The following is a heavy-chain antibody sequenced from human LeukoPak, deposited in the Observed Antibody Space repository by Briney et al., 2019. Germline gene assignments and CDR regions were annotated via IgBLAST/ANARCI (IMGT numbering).Heavy chain of an antibody. CDR3: ARDYWGSLDY. V-gene: IGHV4-61*01. CDR2: MSHSGAT. J-gene: IGHJ4*02. Sequence: SETLSLTCTVSGDFMSSTRTNYYWSWIRQPPRKGLEWIGYMSHSGATNNNFNPSLKSRVTLSVDTSKRQLSLKLSSVAAADTAIYYCARDYWGSLDYWGQGILVTVSS. D-gene: IGHD7-27*01. CDR1: GDFMSSTRTNYY.